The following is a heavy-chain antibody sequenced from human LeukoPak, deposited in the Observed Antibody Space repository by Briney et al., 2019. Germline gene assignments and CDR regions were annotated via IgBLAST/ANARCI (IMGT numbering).Heavy chain of an antibody. CDR1: GFTFSNYA. V-gene: IGHV3-23*01. J-gene: IGHJ4*02. CDR2: ISGSGAGA. Sequence: GGSLRLSCVASGFTFSNYAMNWVRQAPGKGPEWVSAISGSGAGAYYADSVKGRLTISRDNSKNTLYLQMNSLRAEDTAVYYCAKEYTGSYYRLFDYWGQGTLVTISS. D-gene: IGHD1-26*01. CDR3: AKEYTGSYYRLFDY.